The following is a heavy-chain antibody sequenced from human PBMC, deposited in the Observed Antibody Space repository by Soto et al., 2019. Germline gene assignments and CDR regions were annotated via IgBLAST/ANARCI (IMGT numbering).Heavy chain of an antibody. CDR3: ARDRRGTDYYDSSGYYFPRY. CDR2: ISSSSSYI. V-gene: IGHV3-21*01. D-gene: IGHD3-22*01. Sequence: GGSLRLSCAASGFNFSSYSMNWVRQAPGKGLEWVSSISSSSSYIYYADSVKGRFTISRDNAKNSLYLQMNSLRAEDTAVYYCARDRRGTDYYDSSGYYFPRYWGQGTLVTVSS. J-gene: IGHJ4*02. CDR1: GFNFSSYS.